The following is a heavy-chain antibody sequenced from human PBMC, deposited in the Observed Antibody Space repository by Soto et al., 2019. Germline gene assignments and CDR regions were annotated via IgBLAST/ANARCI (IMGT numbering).Heavy chain of an antibody. Sequence: GASVKVSCKASGGTFSSYAISWVRQAPGQGLEWMGGIIPIFGTANYAQKFQGRVTITADESTSTAYMELSSLRSEGTAVYYCARIWNFYYFDYWGQGTLVTVSS. CDR1: GGTFSSYA. CDR3: ARIWNFYYFDY. V-gene: IGHV1-69*13. CDR2: IIPIFGTA. D-gene: IGHD1-7*01. J-gene: IGHJ4*02.